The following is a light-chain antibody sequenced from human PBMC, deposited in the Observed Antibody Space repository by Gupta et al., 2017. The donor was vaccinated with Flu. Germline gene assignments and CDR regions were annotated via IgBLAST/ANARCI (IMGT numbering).Light chain of an antibody. Sequence: EIVLTQSPGTLSLSPGERATLSYRASQTISSSSLAWYQQKPGQAPRLLIYGASGRATGIPDRFSGSGSGTDFTLTISRLEPEDFAVYYCQQNGSPWTFGQGTKVEIK. CDR3: QQNGSPWT. CDR1: QTISSSS. J-gene: IGKJ1*01. V-gene: IGKV3-20*01. CDR2: GAS.